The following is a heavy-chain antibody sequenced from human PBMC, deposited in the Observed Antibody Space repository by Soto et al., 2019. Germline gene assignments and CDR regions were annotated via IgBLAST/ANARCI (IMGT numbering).Heavy chain of an antibody. Sequence: QVQLQESGPGLVKPSQTLSLTCTVSGGSISSGGYYWSWIRQHPGKGLEWIGYIYYSGSTYYNPSLKSRVTISVDTSKNQFSLKLSSVTAADTAVYYCARDGWELDHDAFDIWGQGTMVTVSS. CDR1: GGSISSGGYY. CDR3: ARDGWELDHDAFDI. J-gene: IGHJ3*02. V-gene: IGHV4-31*03. D-gene: IGHD1-26*01. CDR2: IYYSGST.